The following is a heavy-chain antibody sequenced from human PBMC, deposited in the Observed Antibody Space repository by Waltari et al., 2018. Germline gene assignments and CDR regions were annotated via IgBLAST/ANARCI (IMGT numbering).Heavy chain of an antibody. CDR2: IDYSGST. Sequence: QVQLQESGPGLVKPSETLSLTCTVPGGSISSHYWSWIRQPPGKGLAWIGYIDYSGSTNYNPSRESRVTISVDTSKNQFSLKLSSVTAADTAVYYCARDYYGSGIDYWGQGTLVTVSS. D-gene: IGHD3-10*01. V-gene: IGHV4-59*11. CDR1: GGSISSHY. CDR3: ARDYYGSGIDY. J-gene: IGHJ4*02.